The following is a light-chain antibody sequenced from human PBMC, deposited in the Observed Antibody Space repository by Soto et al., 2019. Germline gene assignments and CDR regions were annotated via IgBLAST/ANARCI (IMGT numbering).Light chain of an antibody. CDR2: DAF. Sequence: EIVMTQYPATLSVSPGERYTRSGMASQSVNSDLAWYQQKPGQSPRLLIYDAFTRATGIPARFSGSASGTEFTLTISSLQSEDSAVYYCQQYNSWSPLTVGGGTKVEIK. J-gene: IGKJ4*01. CDR1: QSVNSD. CDR3: QQYNSWSPLT. V-gene: IGKV3-15*01.